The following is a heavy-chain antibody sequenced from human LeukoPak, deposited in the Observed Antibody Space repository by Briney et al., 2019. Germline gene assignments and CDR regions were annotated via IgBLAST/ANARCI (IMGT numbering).Heavy chain of an antibody. CDR1: GFTFSSYA. Sequence: GRSLRLSCAASGFTFSSYAMHWVRQAPGKGLEGVAVISYDGSNKYYADSVKGRFTISRDNSKNTLYLQMNSLRAEDTAVYYCARDGADLWWLRKEDYFDYWGQGTLVTVSS. J-gene: IGHJ4*02. CDR3: ARDGADLWWLRKEDYFDY. V-gene: IGHV3-30*04. CDR2: ISYDGSNK. D-gene: IGHD5-12*01.